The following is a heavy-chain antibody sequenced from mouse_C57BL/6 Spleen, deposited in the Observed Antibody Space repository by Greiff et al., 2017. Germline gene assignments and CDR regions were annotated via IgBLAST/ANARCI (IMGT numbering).Heavy chain of an antibody. V-gene: IGHV1-82*01. CDR2: IYPGDGDT. D-gene: IGHD2-4*01. CDR1: GYAFSSSW. CDR3: ARSGDYDYY. J-gene: IGHJ2*01. Sequence: QVQLKESGPELVKPGASVKISCKASGYAFSSSWMNWVKQRPGKGLEWIGRIYPGDGDTNYNGKFKGKATLTADKSSSTASMQLSSLTSEDSAVYFGARSGDYDYYWGQGTTLTVSS.